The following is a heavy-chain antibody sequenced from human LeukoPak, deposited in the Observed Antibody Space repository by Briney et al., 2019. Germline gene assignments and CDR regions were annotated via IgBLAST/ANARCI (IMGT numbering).Heavy chain of an antibody. D-gene: IGHD5-12*01. V-gene: IGHV3-48*03. J-gene: IGHJ4*02. CDR1: GFTFSSYE. Sequence: GGSLRLSCAASGFTFSSYEMNWVRQAPGKGLEWVSYISSSGSTIYYADSVKGRFTVSRDNAKNSLYLQMNSLRAEDTAVYYCARDGHSGYDYWGQGTLVTVSS. CDR2: ISSSGSTI. CDR3: ARDGHSGYDY.